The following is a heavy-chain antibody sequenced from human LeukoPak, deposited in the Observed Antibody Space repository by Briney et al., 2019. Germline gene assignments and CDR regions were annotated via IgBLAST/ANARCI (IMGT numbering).Heavy chain of an antibody. Sequence: GGSLRLSCAASGFTFSSYSMNWVRQAPGKGLEWVSAISGSGGSTYYADSVKGRFTISRDNSKNTLYLQMNSLRAEDTAVYYCAKDGYSYGPYTYFDYWGQGTLVTVSS. CDR1: GFTFSSYS. V-gene: IGHV3-23*01. J-gene: IGHJ4*02. D-gene: IGHD5-18*01. CDR3: AKDGYSYGPYTYFDY. CDR2: ISGSGGST.